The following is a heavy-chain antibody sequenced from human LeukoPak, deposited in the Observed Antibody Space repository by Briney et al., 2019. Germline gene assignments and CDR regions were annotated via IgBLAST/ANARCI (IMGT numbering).Heavy chain of an antibody. CDR3: ARAVIPARFDP. J-gene: IGHJ5*02. V-gene: IGHV3-53*01. Sequence: PGGSLRLSCAASGFTVSSNYMSWARQAQGRGLEWVSVFFRGGDTYYGDSVKGRFTISRDNAKNTLYLQMNSLRAEDTAVYYCARAVIPARFDPWGQGTLVTVSS. CDR2: FFRGGDT. D-gene: IGHD3-16*02. CDR1: GFTVSSNY.